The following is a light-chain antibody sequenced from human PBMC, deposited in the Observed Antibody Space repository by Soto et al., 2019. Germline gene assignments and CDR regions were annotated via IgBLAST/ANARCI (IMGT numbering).Light chain of an antibody. CDR3: QQRYTTPFT. V-gene: IGKV1-39*01. J-gene: IGKJ3*01. CDR2: EAS. Sequence: DIQMTQSPSSLSASVGDRVTITCRASQSIRSYLNWYQQKPEKAPELLIYEASSLQSGVPSRFSGSGSGTDFTLTISSLQPEDFATYYCQQRYTTPFTFGPGTKVDIK. CDR1: QSIRSY.